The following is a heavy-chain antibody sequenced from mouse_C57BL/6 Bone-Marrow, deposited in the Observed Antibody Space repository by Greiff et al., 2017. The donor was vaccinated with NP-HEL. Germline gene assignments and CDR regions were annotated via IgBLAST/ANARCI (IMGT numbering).Heavy chain of an antibody. D-gene: IGHD2-1*01. Sequence: VQLKESGPGLAKPSQTLSLTCSVTGYSIPSDYWNWIRKFPGNKLEYMGYISYSGSTYYNPSLKSRISITRDTSKNQYYLQLNSVTTEDTATYYCARYLYYGNWLDYWGQGTSVTVSS. CDR3: ARYLYYGNWLDY. J-gene: IGHJ4*01. CDR1: GYSIPSDY. V-gene: IGHV3-8*01. CDR2: ISYSGST.